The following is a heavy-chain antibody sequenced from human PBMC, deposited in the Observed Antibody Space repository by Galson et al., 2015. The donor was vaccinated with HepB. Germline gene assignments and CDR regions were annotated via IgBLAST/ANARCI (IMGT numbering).Heavy chain of an antibody. D-gene: IGHD5-18*01. V-gene: IGHV3-33*01. J-gene: IGHJ6*03. CDR2: IWYDGSNK. Sequence: SLRLSCAASGFTFSSYGMHWVRQAPGKGLEWVAVIWYDGSNKYYADSVKGRFTISRDNSKNTLYLQMNSLRAEDTAVYYCARDRDTAMVTEYYMDVWGKGTTVTVSS. CDR3: ARDRDTAMVTEYYMDV. CDR1: GFTFSSYG.